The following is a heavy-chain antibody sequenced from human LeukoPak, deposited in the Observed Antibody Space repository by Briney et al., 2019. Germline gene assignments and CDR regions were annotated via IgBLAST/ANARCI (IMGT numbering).Heavy chain of an antibody. J-gene: IGHJ4*02. CDR1: GYTFTGYY. D-gene: IGHD3-10*01. CDR3: ARDEFYGSGQVFDY. Sequence: ASVKVSCKASGYTFTGYYMHWVRQAPGQGLEWMGWLNPNSGGTNYAQKFQGRVTMTRDTSISTAYMELSRLRSDDTAVYYCARDEFYGSGQVFDYWGQGTLVTVSS. CDR2: LNPNSGGT. V-gene: IGHV1-2*02.